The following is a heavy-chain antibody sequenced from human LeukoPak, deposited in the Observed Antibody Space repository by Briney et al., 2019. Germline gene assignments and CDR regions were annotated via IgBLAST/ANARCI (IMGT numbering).Heavy chain of an antibody. D-gene: IGHD3-10*01. CDR3: ASGSGSYYIIDY. J-gene: IGHJ4*02. Sequence: SETLSLTCTVSGGSISSSSYYWGWIRQPPGKGLERIGYIYHSGSTYYNPSLKSRVTISVDRSKNQFSLKLSSVTAADTAVYYCASGSGSYYIIDYWGQGTLVTVSS. CDR1: GGSISSSSYY. V-gene: IGHV4-39*07. CDR2: IYHSGST.